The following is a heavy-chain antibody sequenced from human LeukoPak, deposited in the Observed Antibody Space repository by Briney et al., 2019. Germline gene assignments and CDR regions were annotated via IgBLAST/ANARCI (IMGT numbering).Heavy chain of an antibody. V-gene: IGHV4-59*01. Sequence: SETLSLTCTVSGGSISSYYWSWIRQPPGKGLEWIGYIYYSGSTNYNPSLKSRVTISVDTSKNQFSLKLSSVTAADTAVYYCAREYSYGPGYWGQGTLVTVSS. J-gene: IGHJ4*02. CDR1: GGSISSYY. CDR3: AREYSYGPGY. CDR2: IYYSGST. D-gene: IGHD5-18*01.